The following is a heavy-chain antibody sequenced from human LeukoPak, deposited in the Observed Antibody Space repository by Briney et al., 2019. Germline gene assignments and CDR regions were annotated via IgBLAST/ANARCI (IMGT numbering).Heavy chain of an antibody. CDR2: IYSGDYT. J-gene: IGHJ4*02. CDR3: TRGVPASSTYYYDY. V-gene: IGHV3-53*01. CDR1: GFTVSNYY. Sequence: GGSLRLSCAASGFTVSNYYVTWVRQAPGKGLEWVSVIYSGDYTYYADSVKGRFTISRDNSKNTLYLQMNGLRVEDTAVYYCTRGVPASSTYYYDYWGQGTLVTVSS. D-gene: IGHD6-13*01.